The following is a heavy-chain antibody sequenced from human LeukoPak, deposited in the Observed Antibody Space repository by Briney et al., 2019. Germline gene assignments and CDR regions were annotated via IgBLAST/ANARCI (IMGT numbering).Heavy chain of an antibody. J-gene: IGHJ4*02. D-gene: IGHD3-22*01. Sequence: SETLSLTCTVSGGSISSYYWSWVRQPAGKGLEWIGRIYTSGSTNYNPSLKSRVTISVDKSKNQFSLKLSSVTAADTAVYYCARDAELYYYDSSGYRPRGVYFDYWGQGTLVTVSS. CDR1: GGSISSYY. V-gene: IGHV4-4*07. CDR2: IYTSGST. CDR3: ARDAELYYYDSSGYRPRGVYFDY.